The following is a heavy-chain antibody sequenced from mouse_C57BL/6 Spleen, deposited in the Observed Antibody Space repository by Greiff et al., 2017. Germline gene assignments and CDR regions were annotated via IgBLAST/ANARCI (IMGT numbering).Heavy chain of an antibody. CDR2: ISGGGGNT. CDR3: ARDYYGSSTYYFDY. J-gene: IGHJ2*01. Sequence: EVMLVESGGGLVKPGGSLKLSCAASGFTFSSYTMSWVRQTPEKRLKWVATISGGGGNTYYPDSVKGRFTISRDNAKNTLYLQMSSLRSEDTALYYCARDYYGSSTYYFDYWGQGTTLTVSS. V-gene: IGHV5-9*01. CDR1: GFTFSSYT. D-gene: IGHD1-1*01.